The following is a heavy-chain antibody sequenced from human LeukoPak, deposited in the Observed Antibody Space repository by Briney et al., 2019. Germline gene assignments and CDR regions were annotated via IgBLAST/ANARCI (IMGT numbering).Heavy chain of an antibody. V-gene: IGHV4-34*01. CDR1: GGSFSGYY. Sequence: SETLSLTCAVYGGSFSGYYWSWIRQPPGKGQEWIGEINHSGSTNYNPSLKSRVTISVDTSKNQFSLKLSSVTAADTAVYYCARGMGGWPGSEYFDYWGQGTLVTVSS. CDR2: INHSGST. CDR3: ARGMGGWPGSEYFDY. D-gene: IGHD6-19*01. J-gene: IGHJ4*02.